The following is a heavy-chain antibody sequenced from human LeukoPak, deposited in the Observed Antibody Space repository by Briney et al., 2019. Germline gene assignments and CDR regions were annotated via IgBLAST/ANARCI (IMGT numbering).Heavy chain of an antibody. CDR1: GGSFSGYY. J-gene: IGHJ4*02. CDR3: ARFTGYSSGWKIDY. D-gene: IGHD6-19*01. V-gene: IGHV4-34*01. CDR2: INHSGST. Sequence: SETLSLTCAVYGGSFSGYYWSWIRQPPGKGLEWIGEINHSGSTIYNPSLKSRVTISVDTSKNQFSLKLSSVTAADTAVYYCARFTGYSSGWKIDYWGQGTLVTVSS.